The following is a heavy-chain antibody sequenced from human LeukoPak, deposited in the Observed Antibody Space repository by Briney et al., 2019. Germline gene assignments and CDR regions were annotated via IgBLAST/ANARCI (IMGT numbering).Heavy chain of an antibody. CDR2: IYPDDSDT. CDR3: AIRRFCTGGSCYPQYYYDY. V-gene: IGHV5-51*01. D-gene: IGHD2-15*01. J-gene: IGHJ4*02. Sequence: GESLKISCKGSGYSFSNYWIGWVRQMPGKGLEWMGIIYPDDSDTRYSPSFQGQVTISADKSISTAYLQWSSLKASDTAMYYCAIRRFCTGGSCYPQYYYDYWGQGTLVTVSS. CDR1: GYSFSNYW.